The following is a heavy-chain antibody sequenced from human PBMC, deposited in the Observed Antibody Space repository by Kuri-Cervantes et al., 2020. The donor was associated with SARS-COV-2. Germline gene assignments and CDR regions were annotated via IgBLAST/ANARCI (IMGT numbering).Heavy chain of an antibody. CDR1: GGSFSGYY. V-gene: IGHV4-34*01. D-gene: IGHD6-19*01. CDR2: INHSGNT. J-gene: IGHJ6*02. CDR3: ARDRAAVAGFYYYYGMDV. Sequence: GSLRLSCAVYGGSFSGYYWSWIRQPPGKGLEWIGEINHSGNTNYNPSLKSRVTISVDTSKNQFSLKLSPVTAADTAVYYCARDRAAVAGFYYYYGMDVWGQGTTVTVSS.